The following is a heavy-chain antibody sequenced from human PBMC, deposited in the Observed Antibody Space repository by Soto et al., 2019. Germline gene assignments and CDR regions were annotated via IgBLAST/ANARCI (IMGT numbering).Heavy chain of an antibody. J-gene: IGHJ6*02. CDR1: GFTFGDYA. Sequence: GGSLRLSCTASGFTFGDYAMSWVRQAPGKGLEWVGFIRSKAYGGTTEYAASVKGRFTISRDDSKSIAYLQMNSLKTEDTAVYYCTSGDTAMVHYYYYGMDVWGQGTTVTVSS. CDR2: IRSKAYGGTT. V-gene: IGHV3-49*04. D-gene: IGHD5-18*01. CDR3: TSGDTAMVHYYYYGMDV.